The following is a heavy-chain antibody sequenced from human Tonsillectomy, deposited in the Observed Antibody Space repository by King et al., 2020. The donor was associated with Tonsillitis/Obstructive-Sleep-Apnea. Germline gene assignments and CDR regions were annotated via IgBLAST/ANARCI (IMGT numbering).Heavy chain of an antibody. J-gene: IGHJ4*02. D-gene: IGHD2-15*01. CDR1: GFTFSNYG. Sequence: VQLVEYGGGVVQPGRSLRLSCAASGFTFSNYGMHWVRQAPGKGLEWVAVIWYDGSNQYYADSVKGRFTISRDNSKNTLYLQMNSLRADDPALYYCVREECSGGNCYAGYWGQGTLVTVSS. CDR2: IWYDGSNQ. V-gene: IGHV3-33*01. CDR3: VREECSGGNCYAGY.